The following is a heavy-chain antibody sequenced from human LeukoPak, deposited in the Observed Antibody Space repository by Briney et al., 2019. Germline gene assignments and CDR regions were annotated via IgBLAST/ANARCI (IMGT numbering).Heavy chain of an antibody. CDR1: GFTFYNAW. Sequence: GGSLRLSCAACGFTFYNAWMSWVRQAPGKGLEWVGRIKSKTDGETTDYAAPVKGRFTISRDDSNNTLYLQMNSSNAAETSVDSCTADLSYYYGSGNYYSWGQGTLVTVSS. V-gene: IGHV3-15*01. J-gene: IGHJ5*02. CDR3: TADLSYYYGSGNYYS. CDR2: IKSKTDGETT. D-gene: IGHD3-10*01.